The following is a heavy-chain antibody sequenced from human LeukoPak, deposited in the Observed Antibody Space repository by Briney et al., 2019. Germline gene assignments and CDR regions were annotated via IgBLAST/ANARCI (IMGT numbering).Heavy chain of an antibody. D-gene: IGHD3-22*01. CDR3: ARDSAWKSDYYYDSSGYSNDAFDI. Sequence: SETLSLTXTVSGGSISSYYWSWIRQSPGKGLEWLGYIYYSGSTNDNPSLKSRVTISVDTSKNQFSLKLSSVTAADTAVYYCARDSAWKSDYYYDSSGYSNDAFDIWGQGTMVTVSS. CDR2: IYYSGST. V-gene: IGHV4-59*01. CDR1: GGSISSYY. J-gene: IGHJ3*02.